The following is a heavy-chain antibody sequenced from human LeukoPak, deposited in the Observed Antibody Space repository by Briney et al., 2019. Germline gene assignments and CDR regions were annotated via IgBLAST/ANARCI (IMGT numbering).Heavy chain of an antibody. Sequence: PSETLSLTCAVYGGSFSGYYWSWIRQPPGKGLEWIGEINHSGSTNYNPSLKSRVTISVDTSKNQFSLKPSSVTAADTAVYYCARGLGVAARPSYYGMDVWGQGTTVTVSS. CDR3: ARGLGVAARPSYYGMDV. D-gene: IGHD6-6*01. J-gene: IGHJ6*02. CDR2: INHSGST. V-gene: IGHV4-34*01. CDR1: GGSFSGYY.